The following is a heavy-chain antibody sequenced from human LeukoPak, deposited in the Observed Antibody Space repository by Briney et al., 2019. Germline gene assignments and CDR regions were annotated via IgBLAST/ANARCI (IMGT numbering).Heavy chain of an antibody. CDR3: ARADYDILTGDYLPSPGGFDD. Sequence: PSETLSLTCTVSGDSISNYFWSWIRQPPGKGLEWIGYIYYSGTTNYNPSLKSQVTISIDTSKNQFSLKLSSVTPADTAVYYCARADYDILTGDYLPSPGGFDDWGQGTLVTVSS. CDR1: GDSISNYF. CDR2: IYYSGTT. V-gene: IGHV4-59*01. D-gene: IGHD3-9*01. J-gene: IGHJ4*02.